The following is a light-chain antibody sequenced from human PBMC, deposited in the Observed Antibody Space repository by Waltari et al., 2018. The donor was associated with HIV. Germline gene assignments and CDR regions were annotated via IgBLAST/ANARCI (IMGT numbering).Light chain of an antibody. V-gene: IGLV1-44*01. CDR3: AAWDDSLNGRV. CDR1: SSNIGSNT. Sequence: QSVLTQPPSASGTPGQRVTISCSGRSSNIGSNTVNWYQQPPGTAPKLLIYNNNQRPSGVPDRFSGSKSGTSASLAISGLQSEDEADYYCAAWDDSLNGRVFGGGTKLTVL. CDR2: NNN. J-gene: IGLJ3*02.